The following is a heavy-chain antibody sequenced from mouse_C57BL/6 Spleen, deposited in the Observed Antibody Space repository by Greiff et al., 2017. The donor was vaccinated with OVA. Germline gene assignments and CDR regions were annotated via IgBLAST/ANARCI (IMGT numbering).Heavy chain of an antibody. CDR2: INPNNGGT. CDR1: GYTFTDYN. D-gene: IGHD1-1*01. J-gene: IGHJ1*03. V-gene: IGHV1-22*01. CDR3: ARELYYGSTYWYFDV. Sequence: EVQLQQSGPELVKPGASVKMSCKASGYTFTDYNMHWVKQSHGKSLEWIGYINPNNGGTSYNQKFKGKATLTVNKSSSTAYMELRSLTSEDSAVYYCARELYYGSTYWYFDVWGTGTTVTVSS.